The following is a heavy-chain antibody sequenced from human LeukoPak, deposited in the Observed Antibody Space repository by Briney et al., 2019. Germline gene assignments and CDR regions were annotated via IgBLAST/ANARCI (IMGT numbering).Heavy chain of an antibody. V-gene: IGHV3-7*01. CDR2: IKQDGSTK. CDR3: TRDTDGSLDY. Sequence: GGSLRLSCAASGFTFTNSWMSWVRQAPGKGLEWVANIKQDGSTKHYADSLKGRFTISRDNPKNSLYLQMKNLRADDTAVYYCTRDTDGSLDYWGQGILVTVAS. D-gene: IGHD1-26*01. CDR1: GFTFTNSW. J-gene: IGHJ4*02.